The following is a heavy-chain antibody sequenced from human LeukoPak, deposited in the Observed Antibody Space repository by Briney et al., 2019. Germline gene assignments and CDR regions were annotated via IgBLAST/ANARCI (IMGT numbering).Heavy chain of an antibody. D-gene: IGHD6-13*01. Sequence: ASVKVSCKVSGYTLTELSMHWARQAPGKGLEWMGGFDPEDGETIYAQKFQGRVTMTEDTSTDTAYMELSSMRSEDTAVYYCATGGYSSSWYSVDYWGQGTLVTVSS. CDR2: FDPEDGET. CDR1: GYTLTELS. CDR3: ATGGYSSSWYSVDY. V-gene: IGHV1-24*01. J-gene: IGHJ4*02.